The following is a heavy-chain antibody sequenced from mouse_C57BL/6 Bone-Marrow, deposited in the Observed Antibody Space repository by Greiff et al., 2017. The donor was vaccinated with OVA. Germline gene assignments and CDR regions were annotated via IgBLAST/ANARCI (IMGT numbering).Heavy chain of an antibody. CDR3: ARDHYYGSSYGYFDV. CDR2: ILPGSGST. D-gene: IGHD1-1*01. J-gene: IGHJ1*03. CDR1: GYTFTGYW. Sequence: VQLQQSGAELMKPGASVKLSCKATGYTFTGYWIEWVKQRPGHGLEWIGEILPGSGSTHYNEKFKGKATFTAATSSNTAYMQLSSLTTEDSAIYYCARDHYYGSSYGYFDVWGTGTTVTVSS. V-gene: IGHV1-9*01.